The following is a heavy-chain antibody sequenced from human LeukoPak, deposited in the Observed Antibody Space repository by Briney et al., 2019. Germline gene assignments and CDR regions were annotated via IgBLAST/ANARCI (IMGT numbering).Heavy chain of an antibody. CDR3: ARGGTDQLDY. J-gene: IGHJ4*02. CDR1: GGTFSSYA. D-gene: IGHD1-1*01. Sequence: ASVKVSCKASGGTFSSYAISWVRQAPGQGLEWMGGIIPIFGTANYAQKFQGRVTITTDESTSTVYMELSSLRSEDTAVYYCARGGTDQLDYWGQGTLVTVSS. CDR2: IIPIFGTA. V-gene: IGHV1-69*05.